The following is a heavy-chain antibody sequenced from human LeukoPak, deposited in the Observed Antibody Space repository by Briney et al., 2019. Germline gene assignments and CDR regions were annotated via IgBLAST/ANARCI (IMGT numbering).Heavy chain of an antibody. D-gene: IGHD6-19*01. CDR1: GFTFSDYY. CDR2: IKPDGSGE. J-gene: IGHJ4*02. V-gene: IGHV3-7*01. Sequence: GSLRLSCAASGFTFSDYYMSWIRQAPGKGLEWVANIKPDGSGEYYADSVRGRFTISRDSAKNSVYLQMNSLRAEDTAVYHCARPYGTGWSGLEYWGQGTLVTVSS. CDR3: ARPYGTGWSGLEY.